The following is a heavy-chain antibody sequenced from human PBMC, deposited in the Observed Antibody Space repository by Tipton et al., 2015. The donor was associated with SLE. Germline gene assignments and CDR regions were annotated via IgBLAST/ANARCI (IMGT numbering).Heavy chain of an antibody. CDR1: GGSISSSTYN. Sequence: TLSLTCTVSGGSISSSTYNWGWIRQPPGKGLEWIGSVYDSGNTFYNPSLKSRVSISADTSKNQFSLRLSSVTAADTAVYFCARGELIEGFDPWGQGTLVTVAA. J-gene: IGHJ5*02. CDR2: VYDSGNT. CDR3: ARGELIEGFDP. D-gene: IGHD3-22*01. V-gene: IGHV4-39*07.